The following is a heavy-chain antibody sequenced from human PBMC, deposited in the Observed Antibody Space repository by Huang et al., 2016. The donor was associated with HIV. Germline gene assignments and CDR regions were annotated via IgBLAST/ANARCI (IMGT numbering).Heavy chain of an antibody. CDR2: IKVKTGGT. D-gene: IGHD3-22*01. Sequence: QVQVVQSGAEVKRPGASVKVSCKASGYTFTGYQIQWVRQATGQGREWMGWIKVKTGGTNYAQNYQGRVTMTRDMSTSTAYMEWRRLRPDDTAVYYCARVNSIVYYDGSGYLDFWGQGTLVTVSS. CDR3: ARVNSIVYYDGSGYLDF. V-gene: IGHV1-2*02. J-gene: IGHJ4*02. CDR1: GYTFTGYQ.